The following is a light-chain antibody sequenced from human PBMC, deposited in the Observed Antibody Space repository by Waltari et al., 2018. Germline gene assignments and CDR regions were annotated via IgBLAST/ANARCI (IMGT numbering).Light chain of an antibody. V-gene: IGKV3-20*01. J-gene: IGKJ1*01. CDR3: QNHERLPAM. CDR2: GAS. Sequence: IVLTQSPRTLSLSPGERAPLSCRASQSVSRYLAWYQQKPGQAPRLLIYGASSRATGIPDRFSGSGSGTDFSLTISRLEPEDFAVYYCQNHERLPAMFGQGTKVEIK. CDR1: QSVSRY.